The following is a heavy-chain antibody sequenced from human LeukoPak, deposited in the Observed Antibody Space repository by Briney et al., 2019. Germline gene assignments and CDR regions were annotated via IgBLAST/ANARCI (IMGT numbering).Heavy chain of an antibody. Sequence: SETLSLTCTVSGGSISSSGYYWSWIRQPPGKGLEWIGEINHSGSTNYNPSLKSRVTISVDTSKNQFSLKLSSVTAADTAVYYCARSRHCSSTSCFPGGYFDYWGQGTLVTVSS. V-gene: IGHV4-39*07. J-gene: IGHJ4*02. CDR2: INHSGST. CDR1: GGSISSSGYY. D-gene: IGHD2-2*01. CDR3: ARSRHCSSTSCFPGGYFDY.